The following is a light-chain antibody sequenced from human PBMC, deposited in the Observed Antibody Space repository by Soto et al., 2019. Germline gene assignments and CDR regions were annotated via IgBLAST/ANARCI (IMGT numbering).Light chain of an antibody. CDR2: SNN. CDR1: ISNIGSNY. CDR3: AAWDDSLSSYV. V-gene: IGLV1-47*02. J-gene: IGLJ1*01. Sequence: QSVLTQPPSASGTPGQRVTISCSGSISNIGSNYVYWYQQLPGTAPKVLSNSNNQRPSGVPDRFSGSKSGTSASLAISGLRSEDEADYYCAAWDDSLSSYVFGTGTKLTVL.